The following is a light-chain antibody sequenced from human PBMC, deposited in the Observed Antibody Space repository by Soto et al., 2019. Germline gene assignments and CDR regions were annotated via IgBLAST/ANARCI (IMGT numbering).Light chain of an antibody. Sequence: QSALTQPASVSGSPGQSITISCTGTSSDVGGYNYVSWYQQHPGKAPKLMIYEVSNRPSGVSNRFSGSKSGNTASLTISGLQADDYADYYCSSYTSSSTPYVFGTGTKLTVL. J-gene: IGLJ1*01. CDR2: EVS. V-gene: IGLV2-14*01. CDR1: SSDVGGYNY. CDR3: SSYTSSSTPYV.